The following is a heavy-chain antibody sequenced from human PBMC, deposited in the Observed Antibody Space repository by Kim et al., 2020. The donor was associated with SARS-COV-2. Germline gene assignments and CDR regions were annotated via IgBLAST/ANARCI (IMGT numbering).Heavy chain of an antibody. Sequence: YNQSLKSRVTISVDTSQNQFSLKLNSMTAADTAVYYCATTTYYYGSGTFDYWGQGTLVTVSS. D-gene: IGHD3-10*01. CDR3: ATTTYYYGSGTFDY. V-gene: IGHV4-39*01. J-gene: IGHJ4*02.